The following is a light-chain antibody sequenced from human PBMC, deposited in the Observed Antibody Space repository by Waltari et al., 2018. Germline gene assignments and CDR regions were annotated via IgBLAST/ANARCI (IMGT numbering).Light chain of an antibody. CDR2: GAS. J-gene: IGKJ4*01. CDR1: QSVNGK. Sequence: EVVMTQSPATLSVSPGARASLSCRASQSVNGKLVWYQLKPGQPPRVLIYGASTRATGIPARFSGSGSGTEFSLTITSLQSEDAAVYHCQQYENWPLTFGGGTKVEIK. V-gene: IGKV3-15*01. CDR3: QQYENWPLT.